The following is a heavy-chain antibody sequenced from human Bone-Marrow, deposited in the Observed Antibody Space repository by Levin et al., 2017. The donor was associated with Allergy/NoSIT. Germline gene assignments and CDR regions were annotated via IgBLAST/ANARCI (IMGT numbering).Heavy chain of an antibody. D-gene: IGHD4-17*01. V-gene: IGHV3-73*01. Sequence: PSETLSLTCAASGFTFSGSAVHWVRQASGKGLEWVGRIRNKANTYATEYAASVKGRFSISRDDSKNTAYLQMNSLKTEDTAVYYCARVYGDYGDAFDLWGQGTMVIVSS. CDR2: IRNKANTYAT. J-gene: IGHJ3*01. CDR3: ARVYGDYGDAFDL. CDR1: GFTFSGSA.